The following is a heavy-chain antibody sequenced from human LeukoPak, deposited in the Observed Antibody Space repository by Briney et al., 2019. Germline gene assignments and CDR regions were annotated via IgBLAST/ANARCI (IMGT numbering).Heavy chain of an antibody. CDR1: GGSFSGYY. D-gene: IGHD2-2*01. CDR2: INHSGST. V-gene: IGHV4-34*01. J-gene: IGHJ4*02. Sequence: PSETLSLTCAVYGGSFSGYYWSWIRQPPGKGLEWIGEINHSGSTNYNPSLKSRVTISVDTSKNQFSLKLSPVTAADTAVYYCARGPHCSSTSCYARRPFDYWGQGTLVTVSS. CDR3: ARGPHCSSTSCYARRPFDY.